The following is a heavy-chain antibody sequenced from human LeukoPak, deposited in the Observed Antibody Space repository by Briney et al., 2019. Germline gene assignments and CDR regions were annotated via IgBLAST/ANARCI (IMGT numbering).Heavy chain of an antibody. CDR1: GYTFTSYY. Sequence: ASVKVSCKASGYTFTSYYMHWVRQAPGQGLEWMGWMNPNSGNTGYAQKFQGRVTMTRNTSISTAYMELSSLRSEDTAVYYCARSVVVPATDAFDIWGQGTMVTVSS. J-gene: IGHJ3*02. V-gene: IGHV1-8*02. CDR3: ARSVVVPATDAFDI. CDR2: MNPNSGNT. D-gene: IGHD2-2*01.